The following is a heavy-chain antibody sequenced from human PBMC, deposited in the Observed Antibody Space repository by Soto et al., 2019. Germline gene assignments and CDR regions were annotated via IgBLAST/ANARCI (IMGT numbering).Heavy chain of an antibody. CDR3: AREYYGLLTGYYTDY. D-gene: IGHD3-9*01. Sequence: EVQLVESGGDLVQRGGSLRLSCAASGLPFSSYWMHWVRHTPGKGLDWVARISGDGATTYHADSVTGRFTVSRDNAKNTLSLQISGLRAEDTAVYYCAREYYGLLTGYYTDYWGQGTLVSVSS. CDR2: ISGDGATT. J-gene: IGHJ4*02. V-gene: IGHV3-74*01. CDR1: GLPFSSYW.